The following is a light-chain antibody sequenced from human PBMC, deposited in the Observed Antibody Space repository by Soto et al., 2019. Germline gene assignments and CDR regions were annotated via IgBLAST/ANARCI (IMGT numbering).Light chain of an antibody. J-gene: IGKJ1*01. CDR1: QSVSSSY. Sequence: EIVLTQSPGTLSLSPGERATLSCRASQSVSSSYLAWYQQKPGQPPRLLIYGASSRTTGIPDRFSSSGSGTVFTLTISRLEPDDFAVYYCQQYGRSPRTFGQGTKVEIK. CDR2: GAS. V-gene: IGKV3-20*01. CDR3: QQYGRSPRT.